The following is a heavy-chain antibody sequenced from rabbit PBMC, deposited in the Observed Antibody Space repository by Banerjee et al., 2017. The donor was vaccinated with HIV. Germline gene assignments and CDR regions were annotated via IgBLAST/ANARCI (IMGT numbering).Heavy chain of an antibody. Sequence: QEQLEESGGGLVTPEGSLTLTCTASGLDFSSGFWICWVRQAPGKGLEWIGCIATDNGRIYYASWAKGRFTISKSSSTTVTLQMTSLTAADTATYFCARDRRYYTYDYPAYAYTTWEGFNLWGPGT. CDR1: GLDFSSGFW. D-gene: IGHD6-1*01. CDR3: ARDRRYYTYDYPAYAYTTWEGFNL. CDR2: IATDNGRI. V-gene: IGHV1S45*01. J-gene: IGHJ4*01.